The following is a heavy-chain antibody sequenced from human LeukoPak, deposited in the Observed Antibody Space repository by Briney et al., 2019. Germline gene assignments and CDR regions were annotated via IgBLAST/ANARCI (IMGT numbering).Heavy chain of an antibody. CDR3: ARLRVSGSYLYYFDY. CDR1: NGSISSYH. CDR2: ILTSGTT. D-gene: IGHD3-10*01. Sequence: PSETLSLTCTVSNGSISSYHWSWVRQPPGKGLEWIGYILTSGTTNYNPSLKSRLTISVDTSKNRFTLKLSSVTAADTAAYYCARLRVSGSYLYYFDYWGQGTLVTVSS. V-gene: IGHV4-4*09. J-gene: IGHJ4*02.